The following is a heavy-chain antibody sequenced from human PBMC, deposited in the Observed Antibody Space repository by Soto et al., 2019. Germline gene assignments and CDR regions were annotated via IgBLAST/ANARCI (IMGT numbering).Heavy chain of an antibody. CDR2: ISYDGSNK. CDR3: ARGPSSLTRFDY. Sequence: HPVGSLRLSCAASGFTFSSYAMHWVRQAPGKGLEWVAVISYDGSNKYYADSVKDRFTISRDNSKNTLYLQMNSLRAEDTAVYYCARGPSSLTRFDYWGQGTLVTVSS. V-gene: IGHV3-30-3*01. J-gene: IGHJ4*02. CDR1: GFTFSSYA. D-gene: IGHD2-2*01.